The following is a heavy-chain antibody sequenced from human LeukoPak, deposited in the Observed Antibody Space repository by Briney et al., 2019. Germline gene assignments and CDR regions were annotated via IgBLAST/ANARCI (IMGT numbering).Heavy chain of an antibody. CDR1: GFTFSSYS. J-gene: IGHJ6*04. V-gene: IGHV3-48*01. CDR2: ISSRSSTI. Sequence: GGSLRLSCAASGFTFSSYSMNWVRQAPGKGLEWVSYISSRSSTIYYADSVKGRFTISRDNAKNSLYLQMNSLRAEDTAVYYCARSRYSSSLTHREMDVWGKGTTVIVSS. CDR3: ARSRYSSSLTHREMDV. D-gene: IGHD6-13*01.